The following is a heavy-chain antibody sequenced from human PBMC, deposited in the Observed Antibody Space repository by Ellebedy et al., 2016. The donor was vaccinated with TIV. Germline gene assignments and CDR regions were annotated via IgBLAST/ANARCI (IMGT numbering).Heavy chain of an antibody. D-gene: IGHD2/OR15-2a*01. J-gene: IGHJ4*02. CDR1: GGTFSSYA. CDR2: IIPILGIA. Sequence: AASVKVSCKASGGTFSSYAISWVRQAPGQGLEWMGRIIPILGIANYAQKFQGRVTITADKPTSTAYMELSSLRSEDTAVYYCAREEESGTTDYWGQGTLVTVSS. CDR3: AREEESGTTDY. V-gene: IGHV1-69*04.